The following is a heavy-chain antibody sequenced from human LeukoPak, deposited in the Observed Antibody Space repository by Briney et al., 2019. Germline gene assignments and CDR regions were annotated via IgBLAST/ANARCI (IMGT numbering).Heavy chain of an antibody. CDR3: AGRGNAKQWLEFDY. CDR2: INPNSGGT. D-gene: IGHD6-19*01. J-gene: IGHJ4*02. CDR1: GYTFTGYY. V-gene: IGHV1-2*02. Sequence: GASVKVSCKASGYTFTGYYMHWVRQAPGQGLEWMGWINPNSGGTNYAQKFQGRVTMTRDTSISTAYMELSRLRSDDTAVYYCAGRGNAKQWLEFDYWGQGTLVTVSS.